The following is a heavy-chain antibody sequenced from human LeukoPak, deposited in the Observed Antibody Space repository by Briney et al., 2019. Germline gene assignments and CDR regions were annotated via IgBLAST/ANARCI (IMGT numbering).Heavy chain of an antibody. D-gene: IGHD6-13*01. CDR3: ARVGQQLAPFDY. V-gene: IGHV4-39*07. Sequence: SVTLSLTCTVSGGSIRSSYYYWGWIRQPPGKGLDWIGSIYYSGSTYYNPSLKSRVTISVDKSKNQFSLKLSSVTAADTAVYYCARVGQQLAPFDYWGQGTLVTVSS. J-gene: IGHJ4*02. CDR2: IYYSGST. CDR1: GGSIRSSYYY.